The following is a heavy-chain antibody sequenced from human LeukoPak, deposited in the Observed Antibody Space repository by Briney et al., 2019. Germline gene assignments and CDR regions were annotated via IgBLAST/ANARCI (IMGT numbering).Heavy chain of an antibody. D-gene: IGHD7-27*01. CDR1: GGSISSSSYY. CDR2: IYYSGST. Sequence: SETLSLTCTVSGGSISSSSYYWGWIRQPPGKGLEWIGSIYYSGSTYYNPSLKSRVTISVDTSKNQFSLKLSSVTAADTAVYYCARATRTNRGSGAYWYFDLWGRGTLVTVSS. V-gene: IGHV4-39*07. CDR3: ARATRTNRGSGAYWYFDL. J-gene: IGHJ2*01.